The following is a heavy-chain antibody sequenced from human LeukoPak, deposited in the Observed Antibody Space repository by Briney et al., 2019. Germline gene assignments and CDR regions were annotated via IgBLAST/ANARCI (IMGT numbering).Heavy chain of an antibody. D-gene: IGHD3-22*01. CDR1: GGSISGYY. CDR2: ISYSGSP. CDR3: ARYYYDSSGYYFFDY. V-gene: IGHV4-59*08. J-gene: IGHJ4*02. Sequence: PSETLSLTCTVSGGSISGYYWTWIRRAPGKGLELIGYISYSGSPNYNPSFKSRVTISVDMSKNQFSLNLRAVTAADTAVYYCARYYYDSSGYYFFDYWGQGTLVTVSS.